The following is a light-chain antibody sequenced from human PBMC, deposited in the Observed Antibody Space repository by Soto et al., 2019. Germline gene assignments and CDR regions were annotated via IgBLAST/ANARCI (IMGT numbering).Light chain of an antibody. CDR3: CSYAGGHTWV. Sequence: QSVPTQPRSVSGSPAQSVTNSCTGLRSDVAIYNRGCGYQQPPGTAPRVIIXXXSXXXSGVPGRFSGSRSGNTASLAISGLQAEDEADYYCCSYAGGHTWVFGTGTKVTVL. J-gene: IGLJ1*01. CDR1: RSDVAIYNR. CDR2: XXS. V-gene: IGLV2-18*02.